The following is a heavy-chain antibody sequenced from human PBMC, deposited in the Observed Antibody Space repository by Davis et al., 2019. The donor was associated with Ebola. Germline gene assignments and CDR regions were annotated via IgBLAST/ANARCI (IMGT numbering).Heavy chain of an antibody. D-gene: IGHD2-8*02. CDR3: ASRYCTGYACYGQGVLDY. J-gene: IGHJ4*02. CDR2: ISESGGST. Sequence: GGSLRLSCAASGFMFMNYAMSWVRQAPGKGLEWVSDISESGGSTYYADSVKGRFTISRDNSKNTLYLQMNSLRGEDTATYYCASRYCTGYACYGQGVLDYWGQGTLVTVSS. V-gene: IGHV3-23*01. CDR1: GFMFMNYA.